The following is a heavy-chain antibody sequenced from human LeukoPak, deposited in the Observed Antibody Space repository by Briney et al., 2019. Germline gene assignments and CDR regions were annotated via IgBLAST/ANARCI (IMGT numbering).Heavy chain of an antibody. CDR3: AKKSITVPGTPYFDY. D-gene: IGHD6-19*01. V-gene: IGHV3-23*05. CDR2: ISISSAGT. J-gene: IGHJ4*02. Sequence: GGSLRLSCAASGFTFSNYAMNWVRQAPGEGLQWVSSISISSAGTYYADSVKGRFTISRDDSTNTLYLQMKGLRADDTALCFCAKKSITVPGTPYFDYWGQGTLVTVSS. CDR1: GFTFSNYA.